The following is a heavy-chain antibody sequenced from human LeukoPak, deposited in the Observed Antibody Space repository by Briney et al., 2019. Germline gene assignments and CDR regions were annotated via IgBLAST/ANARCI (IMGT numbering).Heavy chain of an antibody. J-gene: IGHJ3*02. D-gene: IGHD1-26*01. Sequence: GSLRLSCAASGFTVSSNYMSWVGQAPWKGLEWVSVIYSGGSTYHADSVKGRFTISRDNSKNTLYLQMNSLRDEDTAVYYCARIVAGGAFDIWGQGTMVTVSS. V-gene: IGHV3-66*01. CDR3: ARIVAGGAFDI. CDR1: GFTVSSNY. CDR2: IYSGGST.